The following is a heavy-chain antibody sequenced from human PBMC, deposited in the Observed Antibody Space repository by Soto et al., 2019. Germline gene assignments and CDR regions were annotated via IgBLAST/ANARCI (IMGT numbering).Heavy chain of an antibody. D-gene: IGHD3-22*01. CDR1: GYSFTSYW. CDR2: IYPGDSKT. Sequence: GESLKISCQGSGYSFTSYWIGWVRQMPGKGLEWMGIIYPGDSKTRYSPSFQGQVTISADKSISTAYVQWSSLTASDTAMYYCMRPFDRSGNFQFYFEYWGQGTQVTGPS. V-gene: IGHV5-51*01. J-gene: IGHJ4*02. CDR3: MRPFDRSGNFQFYFEY.